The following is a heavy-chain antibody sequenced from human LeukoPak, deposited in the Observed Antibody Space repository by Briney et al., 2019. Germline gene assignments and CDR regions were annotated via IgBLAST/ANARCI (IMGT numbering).Heavy chain of an antibody. Sequence: GGSLRLSCAASGFTFSSYWMHWVRQAPGKGLVWVSRINSDGSSTSYADSVKGRFTISRDNAKNTLYLQMNSLRAEDTAVYYCARGPFSSSWPQEYYYYYYYGMDVWGQGTTVAVSS. CDR3: ARGPFSSSWPQEYYYYYYYGMDV. CDR2: INSDGSST. V-gene: IGHV3-74*01. J-gene: IGHJ6*02. D-gene: IGHD6-13*01. CDR1: GFTFSSYW.